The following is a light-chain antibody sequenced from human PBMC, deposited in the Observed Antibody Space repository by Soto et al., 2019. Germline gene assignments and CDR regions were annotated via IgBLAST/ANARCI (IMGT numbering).Light chain of an antibody. V-gene: IGKV1-39*01. CDR3: QQSYRVPLN. J-gene: IGKJ4*01. CDR2: DTS. CDR1: QSITTY. Sequence: DIQMTQSPSSLSASVGDRVTITCRASQSITTYLNWYQQKPGKAPKFLIYDTSNLQSGVPSRFSGSGSGTDISLTISSLQPEDFATYYCQQSYRVPLNFGGGTKVEI.